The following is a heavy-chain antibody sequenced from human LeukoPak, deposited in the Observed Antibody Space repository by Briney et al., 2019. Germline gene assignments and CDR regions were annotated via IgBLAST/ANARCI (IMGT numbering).Heavy chain of an antibody. D-gene: IGHD6-6*01. J-gene: IGHJ6*03. CDR1: GFTFSSYS. CDR2: ISSSSSTI. CDR3: ARIGQLGSHYYYYYMDV. Sequence: GGSLRLSCAASGFTFSSYSMNWVRQAPGKGLEWVSYISSSSSTIYYADSVKGRFTISRDNDKNSLYLQMNSLRAEDTAVYYCARIGQLGSHYYYYYMDVWGKGTTVTVSS. V-gene: IGHV3-48*01.